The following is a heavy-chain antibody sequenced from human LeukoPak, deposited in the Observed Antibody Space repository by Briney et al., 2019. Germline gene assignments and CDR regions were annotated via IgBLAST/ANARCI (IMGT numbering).Heavy chain of an antibody. J-gene: IGHJ5*02. D-gene: IGHD3-10*02. CDR1: GGSMSNSSNY. V-gene: IGHV4-39*01. CDR3: TSHSSYVSPFRS. CDR2: IYYSGST. Sequence: PSETLSLTCTVSGGSMSNSSNYWVWMRQPPVKGLEWIGSIYYSGSTYYNPSLKSRVTISVETSKNQFSLKLSSVTAADTAVYYCTSHSSYVSPFRSWGRGPLVTVSP.